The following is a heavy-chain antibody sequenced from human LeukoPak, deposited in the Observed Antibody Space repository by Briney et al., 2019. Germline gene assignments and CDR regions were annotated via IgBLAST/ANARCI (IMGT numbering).Heavy chain of an antibody. CDR2: INSDGSST. J-gene: IGHJ4*02. Sequence: PGGSLRLSCAASGFTFSSYAMSWVRQAPAKALVWVSRINSDGSSTSYADSVKGRLTISRDNAKNTLYLQMNSLRAEDTAVYYCARDLGRDGYFDYWGQGTLVTVSS. CDR1: GFTFSSYA. CDR3: ARDLGRDGYFDY. V-gene: IGHV3-74*01. D-gene: IGHD5-24*01.